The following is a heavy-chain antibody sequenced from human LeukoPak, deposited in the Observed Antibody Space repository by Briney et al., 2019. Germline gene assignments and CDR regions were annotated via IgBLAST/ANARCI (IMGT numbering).Heavy chain of an antibody. Sequence: SETLSLTCTVSGGSISSSSYYWGWIRQPPGKGLEWIGSIYYSGSTYYNPSLKSRVTISVDTSKNQFSLKLSSVTAADTAVYYCARTTISGVLRNHHFDYWGRGTLVTVSS. CDR2: IYYSGST. CDR1: GGSISSSSYY. D-gene: IGHD3-3*01. CDR3: ARTTISGVLRNHHFDY. J-gene: IGHJ4*01. V-gene: IGHV4-39*01.